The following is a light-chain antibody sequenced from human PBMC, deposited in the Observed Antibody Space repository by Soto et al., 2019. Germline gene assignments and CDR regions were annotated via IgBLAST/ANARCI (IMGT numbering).Light chain of an antibody. CDR1: QTISSW. V-gene: IGKV1-5*01. J-gene: IGKJ1*01. CDR2: DAS. Sequence: DIQMTQSPSALPASVGERVTITCRASQTISSWLAWYQQKPGKAPDLLIYDASRLAGGVPSRFSGSESGTEFTLTIGSLQSDDFATYYCQSGTFGQGTKVDI. CDR3: QSGT.